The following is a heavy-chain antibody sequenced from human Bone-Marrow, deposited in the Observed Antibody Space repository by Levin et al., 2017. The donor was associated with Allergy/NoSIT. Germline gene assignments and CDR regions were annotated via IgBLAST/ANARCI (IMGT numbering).Heavy chain of an antibody. Sequence: LSLPCAASGFTFSSSAMSWVRQAPGKGLEWVSAISGSGGSTYYADSVKGRFTISRDNSKNTLYLQMNSLRAEDTAVYYCAKDAPPLGGDYVTFDIWGQGTMVTVSS. CDR3: AKDAPPLGGDYVTFDI. D-gene: IGHD4-17*01. CDR2: ISGSGGST. CDR1: GFTFSSSA. J-gene: IGHJ3*02. V-gene: IGHV3-23*01.